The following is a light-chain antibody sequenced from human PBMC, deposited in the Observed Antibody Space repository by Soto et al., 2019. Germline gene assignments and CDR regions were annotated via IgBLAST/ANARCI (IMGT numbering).Light chain of an antibody. CDR3: QQANSFPPLS. V-gene: IGKV1-12*01. J-gene: IGKJ4*01. Sequence: DIQMTQSPSSVSASVGDRVTITCRASQGIRSWLAWYLQKPGKAPKLLIYAASSLQSGVPSRFSGSGSGTDFTLTISSLQPEDVATYFCQQANSFPPLSFGGGTKVEIK. CDR1: QGIRSW. CDR2: AAS.